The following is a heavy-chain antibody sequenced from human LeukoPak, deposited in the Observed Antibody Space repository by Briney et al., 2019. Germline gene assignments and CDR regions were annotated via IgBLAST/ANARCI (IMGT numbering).Heavy chain of an antibody. Sequence: GGSLRLSCAASGSTFSSYAMHWVRQAPGKGLEWVAVISYDGSNKYYADSVKGRFTISRDNSKNTLYLQMNSLRAEDTAVYYCARVAVAGHFDYWGQGTLVTVSS. D-gene: IGHD6-19*01. J-gene: IGHJ4*02. CDR3: ARVAVAGHFDY. V-gene: IGHV3-30*04. CDR1: GSTFSSYA. CDR2: ISYDGSNK.